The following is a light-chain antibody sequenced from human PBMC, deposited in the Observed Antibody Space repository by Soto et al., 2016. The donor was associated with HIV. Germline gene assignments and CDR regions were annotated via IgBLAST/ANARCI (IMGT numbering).Light chain of an antibody. V-gene: IGKV1-39*01. CDR1: QSIRSY. J-gene: IGKJ2*01. Sequence: DIQMTQSPSSLSASVGDRVTITCRASQSIRSYLNWYQQKPGKAPKLLIYAASTLQIGVPSRFSGSGSGTDFTLTISNLQPEDLATYYCQQSNSLPDTFGQGTKLEIK. CDR2: AAS. CDR3: QQSNSLPDT.